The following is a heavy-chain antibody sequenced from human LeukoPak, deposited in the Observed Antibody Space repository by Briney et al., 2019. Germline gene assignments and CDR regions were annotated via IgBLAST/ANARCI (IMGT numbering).Heavy chain of an antibody. CDR2: IAYDGSRA. Sequence: GGSLRLSCAGSGFIFGGYGIHWFRQTPGKGLEWVAVIAYDGSRAFYADSVKGRFTISRDNSKNTMSVQMDDLRAEDTAVYYCTRYNNDHFDYWGQGTLVTVSS. V-gene: IGHV3-33*01. J-gene: IGHJ4*02. CDR1: GFIFGGYG. CDR3: TRYNNDHFDY. D-gene: IGHD1-14*01.